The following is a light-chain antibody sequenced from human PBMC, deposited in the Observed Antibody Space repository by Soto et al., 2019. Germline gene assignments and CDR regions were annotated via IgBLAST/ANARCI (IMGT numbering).Light chain of an antibody. CDR2: LNSDGSH. CDR1: SGHISYT. V-gene: IGLV4-69*01. Sequence: QPVLTQSPSASASPGASVKLTCTLSSGHISYTIAWHQQQPENGPRFLMKLNSDGSHSKGDGIPDRFSGSSSGAERYLTISSLRSEDEADYYCQTWGTGIVLFGGGTKLTVL. CDR3: QTWGTGIVL. J-gene: IGLJ2*01.